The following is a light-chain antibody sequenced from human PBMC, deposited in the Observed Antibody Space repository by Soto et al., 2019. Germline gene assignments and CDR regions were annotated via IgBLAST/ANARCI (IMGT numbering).Light chain of an antibody. J-gene: IGKJ1*01. Sequence: EVVMTQSPATLSVSPGERATLSCRASQSVTSNYLAWYQQKPGQAPRLLIYGISSRATGVPDRVSGSGSGTDVTLTISRLEPEDFAVYYCQQYTDWPLTFGQGTKVDIK. CDR1: QSVTSNY. CDR3: QQYTDWPLT. CDR2: GIS. V-gene: IGKV3-20*01.